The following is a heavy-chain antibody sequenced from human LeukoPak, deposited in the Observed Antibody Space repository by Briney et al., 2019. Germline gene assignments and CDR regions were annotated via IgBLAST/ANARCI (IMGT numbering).Heavy chain of an antibody. CDR3: ATYTSSWYYFDY. CDR1: GFTFSSYG. D-gene: IGHD6-13*01. CDR2: IRYDGSNK. J-gene: IGHJ4*02. Sequence: GGSLRLSCAASGFTFSSYGMHWVRQAPGKGLEWVAFIRYDGSNKYYADSVKGRFTVSRDNSKNTLYLQVSSLRAEDTAVYYCATYTSSWYYFDYWGQGTLVTVSS. V-gene: IGHV3-30*02.